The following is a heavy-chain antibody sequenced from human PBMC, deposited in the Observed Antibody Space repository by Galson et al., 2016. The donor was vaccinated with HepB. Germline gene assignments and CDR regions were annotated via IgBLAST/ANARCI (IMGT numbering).Heavy chain of an antibody. CDR2: INGDGSSP. CDR3: ARGHSANSFILDY. J-gene: IGHJ4*02. CDR1: GFTSSSYW. V-gene: IGHV3-74*01. Sequence: SLRLSCAASGFTSSSYWVNWFRQAPGKEMVWVSRINGDGSSPTYADSVKGRFTISRDNAKSTLYLQMSSLRAEDTAVYYCARGHSANSFILDYWGQGTLVTVSS. D-gene: IGHD4/OR15-4a*01.